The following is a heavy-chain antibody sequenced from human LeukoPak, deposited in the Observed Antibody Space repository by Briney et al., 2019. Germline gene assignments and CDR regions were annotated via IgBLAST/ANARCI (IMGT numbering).Heavy chain of an antibody. J-gene: IGHJ3*02. D-gene: IGHD2-2*02. Sequence: ASVKVSCKVSGYTLTELSMHWVRQAPGKGLEWMGGFDPEDGETIYAQKFQGRVTMTEDTSTDTAYMELSSLRSEDMAVYYCAKDSQGYCSSTSCYTAWNAFDIWGQGTMVTVSS. CDR3: AKDSQGYCSSTSCYTAWNAFDI. CDR2: FDPEDGET. V-gene: IGHV1-24*01. CDR1: GYTLTELS.